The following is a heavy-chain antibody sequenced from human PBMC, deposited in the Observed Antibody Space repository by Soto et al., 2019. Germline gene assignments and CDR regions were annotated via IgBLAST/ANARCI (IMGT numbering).Heavy chain of an antibody. CDR1: GYTFTSYG. J-gene: IGHJ6*02. D-gene: IGHD4-4*01. CDR2: ISTYNGNT. CDR3: ARDQTVTLYALDV. V-gene: IGHV1-18*01. Sequence: QVQLVQSGAEVKKPEASVKVSCKASGYTFTSYGITWVRQAPGQGLEWMGYISTYNGNTNYAQILQGRVTMTTDRSTSTAYIELRSLRSDDTAVYYCARDQTVTLYALDVWGQGTTVTVSS.